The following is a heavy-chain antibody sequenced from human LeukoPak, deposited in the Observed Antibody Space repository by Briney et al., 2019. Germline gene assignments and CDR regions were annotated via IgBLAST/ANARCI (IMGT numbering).Heavy chain of an antibody. CDR2: INPNSGGT. CDR3: ARRYGSGSLDY. Sequence: ASVKVSCKASGYTFTGYYMHWVRQAPGQGLEWMGWINPNSGGTNYAQKFQGRGTMTRDTSIRTAYMELSRLRSDDTAVYYCARRYGSGSLDYWGQGTLVTVSS. V-gene: IGHV1-2*02. CDR1: GYTFTGYY. J-gene: IGHJ4*02. D-gene: IGHD3-10*01.